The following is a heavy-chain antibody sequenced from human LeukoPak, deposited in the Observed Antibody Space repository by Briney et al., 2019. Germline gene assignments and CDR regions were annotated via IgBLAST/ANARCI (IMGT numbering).Heavy chain of an antibody. Sequence: GGSLRLSCATSGFXFSSIWMSWVRQAPGKGLEWVANIKHDGSETNYVDSVKGRFTISRDNAKHSLHLQMNSLRVEDTAVYYCAKNGGPHGMDVWGQGTTVTVSS. D-gene: IGHD3-16*01. V-gene: IGHV3-7*02. CDR2: IKHDGSET. J-gene: IGHJ6*02. CDR3: AKNGGPHGMDV. CDR1: GFXFSSIW.